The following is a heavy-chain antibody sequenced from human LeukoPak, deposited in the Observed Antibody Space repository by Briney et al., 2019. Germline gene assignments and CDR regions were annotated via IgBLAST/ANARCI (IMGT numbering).Heavy chain of an antibody. D-gene: IGHD2-15*01. CDR3: AKSLPADYFDY. Sequence: GGSLRLSCAASGFTFSSCGMHWVRQAPGKGLEWVAVISYDGSNKYYADSVKGRFTISRDNSKNTLYLQMNSLRAEDTAVYYCAKSLPADYFDYWGQGTLATVSS. CDR1: GFTFSSCG. CDR2: ISYDGSNK. J-gene: IGHJ4*02. V-gene: IGHV3-30*18.